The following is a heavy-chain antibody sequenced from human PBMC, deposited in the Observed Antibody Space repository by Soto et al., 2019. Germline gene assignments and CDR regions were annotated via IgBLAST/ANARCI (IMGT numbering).Heavy chain of an antibody. Sequence: SETLSLTCTVSGGSISSGGYYWSWIRQHPGKGLEWIGYIYYSGSTYYNPSLKSRVTISVDTSKNQFSLKLSSVTAADTAVYYCARDNGGYPGFDYWGQGTLVTVSS. CDR2: IYYSGST. J-gene: IGHJ4*02. CDR1: GGSISSGGYY. V-gene: IGHV4-31*03. D-gene: IGHD2-8*01. CDR3: ARDNGGYPGFDY.